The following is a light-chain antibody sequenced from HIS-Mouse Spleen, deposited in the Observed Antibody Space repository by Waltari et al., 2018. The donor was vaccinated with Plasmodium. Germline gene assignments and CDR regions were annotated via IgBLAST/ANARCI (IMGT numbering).Light chain of an antibody. V-gene: IGLV2-8*01. CDR2: EVS. CDR3: SSYAGSNNLV. Sequence: QSALTQPPSASGSPGQSVTISCTGTRRDVGGYNYVSWYRQHPGQAPKLMMYEVSKRPSGVPDRFSGSKSGNTASLTVSGLQAEDEADYYCSSYAGSNNLVFGGGTKLTVL. CDR1: RRDVGGYNY. J-gene: IGLJ2*01.